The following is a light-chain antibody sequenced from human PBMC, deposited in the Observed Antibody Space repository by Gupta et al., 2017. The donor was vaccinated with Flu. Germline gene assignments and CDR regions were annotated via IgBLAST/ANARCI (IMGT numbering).Light chain of an antibody. CDR1: SSDIGGNT. V-gene: IGLV1-44*01. CDR2: KNN. J-gene: IGLJ3*02. Sequence: VTIFCLRRSSDIGGNTVNWYQQLPGAAPKLLIYKNNQRPSGVPDRFSGSKSGTSASLAISGLQSEDEADYYCASWDDSLNGRGVFGAGTKLTVL. CDR3: ASWDDSLNGRGV.